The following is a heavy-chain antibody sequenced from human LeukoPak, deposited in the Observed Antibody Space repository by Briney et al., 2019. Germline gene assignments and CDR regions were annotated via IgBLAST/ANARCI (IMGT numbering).Heavy chain of an antibody. D-gene: IGHD6-13*01. CDR3: ARDLHGYSSSWYDGIDY. CDR1: GGSISSGSYY. V-gene: IGHV4-61*02. CDR2: IYTSGST. J-gene: IGHJ4*02. Sequence: SETLSLTCTVSGGSISSGSYYWSWIRQPAGKGLEWIGRIYTSGSTNYNPSLKSRVTISVDTSKNQFSLKLSSVTAADTAVYYCARDLHGYSSSWYDGIDYWGQGTLVTVSS.